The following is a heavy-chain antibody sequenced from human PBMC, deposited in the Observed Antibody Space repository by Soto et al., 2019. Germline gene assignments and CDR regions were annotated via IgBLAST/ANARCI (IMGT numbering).Heavy chain of an antibody. Sequence: PGGSLRLSCAASGFTFSSYAMTWVRQAPGKGLEWVSTISGNGGYTYYSDSVRGRFTISRDNSKKTLYLQMDSLRADDTAVFYCAKAKANNLFGVDTLFDYWGQGTQVTVSS. CDR2: ISGNGGYT. CDR1: GFTFSSYA. D-gene: IGHD3-3*01. CDR3: AKAKANNLFGVDTLFDY. V-gene: IGHV3-23*01. J-gene: IGHJ4*02.